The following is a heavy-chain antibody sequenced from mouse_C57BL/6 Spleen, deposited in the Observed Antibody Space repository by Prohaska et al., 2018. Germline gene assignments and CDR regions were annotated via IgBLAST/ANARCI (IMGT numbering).Heavy chain of an antibody. CDR2: INPNNGGT. D-gene: IGHD1-1*01. V-gene: IGHV1-26*01. J-gene: IGHJ4*01. CDR3: ARFTLMDS. Sequence: VASATITCKASGYTFTHYYMNRVKQSHGKSLEWIGDINPNNGGTSYNQKFKRKATLTVDKSSSTAYMELRSLTSEDSAVYYCARFTLMDSWGQGTSVTVS. CDR1: GYTFTHYY.